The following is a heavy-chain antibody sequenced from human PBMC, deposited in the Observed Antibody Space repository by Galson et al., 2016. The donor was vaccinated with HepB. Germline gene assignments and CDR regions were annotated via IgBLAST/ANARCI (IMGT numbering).Heavy chain of an antibody. V-gene: IGHV5-51*01. CDR3: ARSTSGGIKDTYFDP. Sequence: QSGAEVKKPGESLKISCQGFGYNFPSYWVGWVRQMPGKGLEWMGIIDPRDSDTKYSPSFQGQVSMSADKSINTVYLQWSSLKASDTAIYYCARSTSGGIKDTYFDPGGQGPLVTFSS. CDR2: IDPRDSDT. J-gene: IGHJ4*02. CDR1: GYNFPSYW. D-gene: IGHD6-25*01.